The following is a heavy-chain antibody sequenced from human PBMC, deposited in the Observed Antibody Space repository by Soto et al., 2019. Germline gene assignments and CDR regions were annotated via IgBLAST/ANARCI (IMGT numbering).Heavy chain of an antibody. CDR3: ARGVVGSWMDGFFDH. V-gene: IGHV1-3*01. CDR1: GYTFTSYA. Sequence: QVQLVQSGTEVKKPGASVKVSCKASGYTFTSYAIHWVRQAPGQRLEWMGWINGGNDNTAYSQKFQGRVTITRDTSASTSASTAYMELSSLRSEDTAVYYCARGVVGSWMDGFFDHWGQGTLVTVSS. D-gene: IGHD1-1*01. J-gene: IGHJ4*02. CDR2: INGGNDNT.